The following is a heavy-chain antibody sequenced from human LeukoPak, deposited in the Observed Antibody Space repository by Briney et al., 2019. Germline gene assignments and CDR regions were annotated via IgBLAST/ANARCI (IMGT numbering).Heavy chain of an antibody. J-gene: IGHJ4*02. CDR1: GGTISSYY. CDR3: ARNNWNTIDY. V-gene: IGHV4-59*01. CDR2: IYYSGST. Sequence: PSETLSLTCTVSGGTISSYYWSWIRQPPGKRLEWIAYIYYSGSTNYKPSLKSRVNISVDMSKNQFSLKLSSVTAADTAVYYCARNNWNTIDYWGQGALVTVSS. D-gene: IGHD1/OR15-1a*01.